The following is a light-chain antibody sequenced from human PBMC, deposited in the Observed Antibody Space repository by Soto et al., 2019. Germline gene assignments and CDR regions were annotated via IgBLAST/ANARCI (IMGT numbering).Light chain of an antibody. V-gene: IGLV2-14*01. J-gene: IGLJ2*01. CDR3: SSYSSGSTRGV. CDR1: SSDVGGYNY. Sequence: QSALTQPASVSGSPGQSITISCTGTSSDVGGYNYVSWYQQHPGKAPKLMIYDVSTRPSGVSNRFSGSKSGNTASLTISGPPAEDEADYYCSSYSSGSTRGVFGGGTKVTVL. CDR2: DVS.